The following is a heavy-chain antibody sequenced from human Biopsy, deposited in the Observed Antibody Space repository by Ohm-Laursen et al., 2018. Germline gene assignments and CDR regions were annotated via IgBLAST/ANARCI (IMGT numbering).Heavy chain of an antibody. Sequence: GSSVKVSCKASGGIFSSYAMSWVRQAPGQGLEWMGRIIPLLGITNYAQKFQGRVTISADKSTSTAYMELSSLRSEDTAVYYCAREYPEGDVWGQGTTVTVPS. J-gene: IGHJ6*02. D-gene: IGHD2-2*02. CDR2: IIPLLGIT. CDR3: AREYPEGDV. V-gene: IGHV1-69*04. CDR1: GGIFSSYA.